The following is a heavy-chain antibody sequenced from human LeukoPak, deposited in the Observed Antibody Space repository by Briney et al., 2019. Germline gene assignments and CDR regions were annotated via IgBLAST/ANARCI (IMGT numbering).Heavy chain of an antibody. D-gene: IGHD4-23*01. CDR1: GFTLRNYW. Sequence: GSLRLSCSTSGFTLRNYWMQLVRPTPGEGLVWVSRINSDGSSTSYADSVKGRFTISRDNAKNTLYLQMNSLRAEDTAVYYCARETTVGLGYWGQGTLVTVSS. J-gene: IGHJ4*02. CDR2: INSDGSST. CDR3: ARETTVGLGY. V-gene: IGHV3-74*01.